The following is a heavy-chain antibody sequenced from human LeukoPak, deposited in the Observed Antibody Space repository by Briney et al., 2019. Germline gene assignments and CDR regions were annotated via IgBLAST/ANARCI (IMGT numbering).Heavy chain of an antibody. V-gene: IGHV4-39*07. CDR1: GGSISSTSYY. Sequence: SETLSLTCTVSGGSISSTSYYWSWIRQPPGKGLEWIGEINHSGSTNHNPSLKSRVTISVDTSKNQFSLKLSSVTAADTAVYYCTRGSGSSDYWGQGTLVTVSS. CDR3: TRGSGSSDY. CDR2: INHSGST. D-gene: IGHD3-10*01. J-gene: IGHJ4*02.